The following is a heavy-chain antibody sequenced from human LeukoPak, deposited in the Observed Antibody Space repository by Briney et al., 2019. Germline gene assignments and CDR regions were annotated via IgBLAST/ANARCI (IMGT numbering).Heavy chain of an antibody. CDR2: IYYSGST. V-gene: IGHV4-59*01. Sequence: SETLSLTCTVSGGSISSYYWSWIRQPPGKGLEWIGYIYYSGSTNYNPSLKSRVTISVDTSKNQFSLKLSSVTAADTAVYYRARGSRDGYNYYFDYWGQGTLVTVSS. CDR3: ARGSRDGYNYYFDY. D-gene: IGHD5-24*01. CDR1: GGSISSYY. J-gene: IGHJ4*02.